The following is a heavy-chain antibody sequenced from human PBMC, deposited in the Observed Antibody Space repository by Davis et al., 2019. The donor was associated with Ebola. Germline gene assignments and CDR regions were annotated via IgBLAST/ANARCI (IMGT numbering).Heavy chain of an antibody. J-gene: IGHJ4*02. Sequence: GESLKISCAASGFTFSSYAMHWVRQAPGKGLEWVAVISYDGRNKYYADSVKGRFTISRDNSKNTLYLQMNSLRGEDTAVYYCAREHWYRSSFGAQYGIDYWGQGTLVTVSS. CDR3: AREHWYRSSFGAQYGIDY. D-gene: IGHD6-6*01. CDR1: GFTFSSYA. V-gene: IGHV3-30*03. CDR2: ISYDGRNK.